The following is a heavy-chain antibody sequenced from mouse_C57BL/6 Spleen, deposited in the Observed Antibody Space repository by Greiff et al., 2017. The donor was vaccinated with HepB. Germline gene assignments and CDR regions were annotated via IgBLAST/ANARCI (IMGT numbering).Heavy chain of an antibody. V-gene: IGHV1-47*01. CDR1: GYTFTTYP. Sequence: QVQLKESGAELVKPGASVKMSCKASGYTFTTYPIEWMKQNHGKSLEWIGNFHPYNDDTKYNEKFKGKATLTVEKSSSTVYLELSRLTSDDSAVYYCARGGDYYGSSYFDVWGTGTTVTVSS. CDR3: ARGGDYYGSSYFDV. D-gene: IGHD1-1*01. CDR2: FHPYNDDT. J-gene: IGHJ1*03.